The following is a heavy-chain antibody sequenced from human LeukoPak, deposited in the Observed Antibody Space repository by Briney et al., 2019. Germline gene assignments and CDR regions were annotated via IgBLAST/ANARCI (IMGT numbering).Heavy chain of an antibody. CDR1: GGSISSNSYY. J-gene: IGHJ3*02. V-gene: IGHV4-39*07. Sequence: PSETLSLTCTVSGGSISSNSYYWGWIRQPPGKGLEWIGSIYYSGSTYYNPSLKSRVTISVDSSKNQFSLKLSSVTAADTAVYYCARGRGGIRAFDIWGQGTMVTVSS. CDR2: IYYSGST. CDR3: ARGRGGIRAFDI. D-gene: IGHD2-15*01.